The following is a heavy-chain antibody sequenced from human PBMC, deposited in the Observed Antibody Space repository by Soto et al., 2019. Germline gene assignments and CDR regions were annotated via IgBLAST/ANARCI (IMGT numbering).Heavy chain of an antibody. CDR2: IYYSGST. Sequence: SETLSLTCTVSNDSISPYYWSWIRQPPGKGLEWIGFIYYSGSTTYNPSLKSRVTISVATSKNQFSLKLTSVTAADTAIYYCARGLRTHNYFDSWSQGTLVTVSS. CDR3: ARGLRTHNYFDS. CDR1: NDSISPYY. J-gene: IGHJ4*02. V-gene: IGHV4-59*08.